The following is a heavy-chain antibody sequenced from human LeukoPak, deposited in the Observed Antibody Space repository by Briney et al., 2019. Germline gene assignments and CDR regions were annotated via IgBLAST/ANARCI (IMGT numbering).Heavy chain of an antibody. J-gene: IGHJ5*02. Sequence: GGSLRLSCSASGFTFSSYAMTWVRQAPGKGLEWISAITGGSSSTYYADSVKGRFTISRDNSKNTLYLQMNSLRAEDTAVYYCAKESHYGSGSYYNYNWFDPWGQGTLVTVSS. CDR3: AKESHYGSGSYYNYNWFDP. V-gene: IGHV3-23*01. CDR1: GFTFSSYA. D-gene: IGHD3-10*01. CDR2: ITGGSSST.